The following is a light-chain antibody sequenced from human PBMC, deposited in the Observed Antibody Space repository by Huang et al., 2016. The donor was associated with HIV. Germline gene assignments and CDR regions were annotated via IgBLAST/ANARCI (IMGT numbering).Light chain of an antibody. CDR3: QHRSNWPRVT. CDR2: DAS. CDR1: QSVRSY. Sequence: EIVLTQSPATLSLSLGERASLPCWASQSVRSYLAWYQQKPGQAPRLLIYDASKGAPGSPARFSGSGAGTECTLTISSREPEDFASYYCQHRSNWPRVTFGQGTRLEIK. J-gene: IGKJ5*01. V-gene: IGKV3-11*01.